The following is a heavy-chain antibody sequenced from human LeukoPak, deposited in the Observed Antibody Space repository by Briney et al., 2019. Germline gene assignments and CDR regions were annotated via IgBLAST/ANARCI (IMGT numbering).Heavy chain of an antibody. CDR3: ATDYYDSSGYDNFDY. J-gene: IGHJ4*02. D-gene: IGHD3-22*01. CDR1: GYTLTELS. V-gene: IGHV1-24*01. Sequence: ASVKVSCKVSGYTLTELSMHWVRQAPGKGLEWMGGFDPEDGETIYAQKFQGRVTMTEDTSTDTAYMELSSLRSEGTAVYYCATDYYDSSGYDNFDYWGQGTLVTVSS. CDR2: FDPEDGET.